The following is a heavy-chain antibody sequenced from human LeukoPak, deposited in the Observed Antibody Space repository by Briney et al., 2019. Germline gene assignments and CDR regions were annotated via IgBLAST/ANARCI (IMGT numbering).Heavy chain of an antibody. J-gene: IGHJ5*02. CDR3: TTTIVGVTTWFDP. CDR2: IKNKTNGGTT. D-gene: IGHD1-26*01. CDR1: GFTLSNAY. Sequence: GGSQRLSCAASGFTLSNAYMSWVRQAPGKGLEWVGRIKNKTNGGTTDYAAPVKGRFTISRDDSKNTLYLQMNSLKTEDTAVYYYTTTIVGVTTWFDPWGQGTLVTVSS. V-gene: IGHV3-15*01.